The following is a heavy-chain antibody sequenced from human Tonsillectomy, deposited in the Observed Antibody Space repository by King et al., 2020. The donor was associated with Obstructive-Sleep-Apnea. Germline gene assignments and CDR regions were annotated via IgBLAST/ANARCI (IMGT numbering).Heavy chain of an antibody. CDR2: ISSSSSYT. CDR3: AREEDSSSSGFDY. V-gene: IGHV3-21*01. CDR1: GFTFSSYS. Sequence: VQLVESGGGLVKPGGSLRLSCAASGFTFSSYSMNRVRQAPGKGLEWVSSISSSSSYTYYADSVKGRFTISRDNAKNSLYLQMNSLRAEDTAVYYCAREEDSSSSGFDYWGQGTLVTVSS. D-gene: IGHD6-6*01. J-gene: IGHJ4*02.